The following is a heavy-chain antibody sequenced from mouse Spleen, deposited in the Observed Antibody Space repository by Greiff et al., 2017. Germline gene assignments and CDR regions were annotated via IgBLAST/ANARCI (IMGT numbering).Heavy chain of an antibody. J-gene: IGHJ3*01. CDR2: ISSGSSTI. CDR3: ALDSSGSAY. Sequence: EVQRVESGGGLVQPGGSRKLSCAASGFTFSSFGMHWVRQAPEKGLEWVAYISSGSSTIYYADTVKGRFTISRDNPKNTLFLQMTSLRSEDTAMYYCALDSSGSAYWGQGTLVTVSA. V-gene: IGHV5-17*02. CDR1: GFTFSSFG. D-gene: IGHD3-2*01.